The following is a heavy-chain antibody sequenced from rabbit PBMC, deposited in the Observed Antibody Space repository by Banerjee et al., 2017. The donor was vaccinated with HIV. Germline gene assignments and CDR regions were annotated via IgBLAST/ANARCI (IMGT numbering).Heavy chain of an antibody. CDR1: GFSFSSYYY. V-gene: IGHV1S40*01. J-gene: IGHJ6*01. CDR3: ARDLNVGYGGYGYGMDL. D-gene: IGHD6-1*01. CDR2: INTGSGST. Sequence: QSLEESGGDLVKPGASLTLTCTASGFSFSSYYYMCWVRQAPGKGLEWIGCINTGSGSTYYASWAKGRFTISKTSSTTVTLQMTSLTAADTATYFCARDLNVGYGGYGYGMDLWGPGTLVTVS.